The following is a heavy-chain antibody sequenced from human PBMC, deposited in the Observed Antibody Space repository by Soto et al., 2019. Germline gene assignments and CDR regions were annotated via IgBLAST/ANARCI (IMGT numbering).Heavy chain of an antibody. J-gene: IGHJ6*02. CDR3: AKDFVVVPAATSNYYYYYGMDV. V-gene: IGHV5-10-1*01. CDR2: IDPSDAYT. CDR1: GYSFSSYW. Sequence: PGESLKISCKGFGYSFSSYWISWVRQMPGKGLEWMGRIDPSDAYTNYSPPFQGHVTISTDKSISTAYLQWSSLRASDTAMYYCAKDFVVVPAATSNYYYYYGMDVWGQGTTVTVSS. D-gene: IGHD2-2*01.